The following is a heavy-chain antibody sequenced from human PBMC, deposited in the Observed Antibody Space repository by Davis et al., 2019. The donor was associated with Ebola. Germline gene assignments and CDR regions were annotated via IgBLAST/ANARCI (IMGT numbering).Heavy chain of an antibody. CDR3: ATTQWLREFDN. J-gene: IGHJ4*02. D-gene: IGHD6-19*01. CDR2: IYDRST. CDR1: GFTVSSNH. V-gene: IGHV3-53*05. Sequence: GGSLRLSCAASGFTVSSNHMSWVRQAPGKGLEWVAVIYDRSTAYADSVRGRFTISRDKSNNTLYLDMNRLRVDDTAVYYCATTQWLREFDNWGQGTLVTVSS.